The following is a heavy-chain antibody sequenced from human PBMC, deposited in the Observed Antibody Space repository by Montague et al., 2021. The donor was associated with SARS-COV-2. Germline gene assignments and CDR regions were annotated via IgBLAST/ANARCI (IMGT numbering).Heavy chain of an antibody. CDR2: IYGGRRGT. Sequence: SLRLSCAASGFTFNNYAMSWVRQAPGKGLEWVSIIYGGRRGTYYADSVKGRLTISRDNSQNSLYLQMNSLRAEDTAVYYCAKYPCYDVWCGYYFDYWGQGTLVTVSS. D-gene: IGHD3-3*01. J-gene: IGHJ4*02. V-gene: IGHV3-23*03. CDR1: GFTFNNYA. CDR3: AKYPCYDVWCGYYFDY.